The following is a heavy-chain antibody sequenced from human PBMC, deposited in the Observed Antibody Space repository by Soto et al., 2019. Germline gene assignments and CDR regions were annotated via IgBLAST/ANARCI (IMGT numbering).Heavy chain of an antibody. CDR3: APLIDY. Sequence: GGSLRLSCAASGFIFSDYEMNWVRQAPGKGLEWVPYINIRSDIIYYADSVKGRFTISRDNAKNSLYLQMNSLRAEDTAVYYCAPLIDYWGQGTLVTVSS. J-gene: IGHJ4*02. CDR2: INIRSDII. CDR1: GFIFSDYE. V-gene: IGHV3-48*03.